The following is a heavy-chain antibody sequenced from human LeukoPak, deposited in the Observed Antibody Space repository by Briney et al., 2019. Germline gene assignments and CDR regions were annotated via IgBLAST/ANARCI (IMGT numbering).Heavy chain of an antibody. Sequence: GGSLRLSCVVSGFTLSSYSMNWVRQPPGKGLECVAHISRSGENVQYADSVKGRFTISRDITKNSLYLQMNSLRDEDTAVYYCAKDEGRPEYWGRGTLVTVSS. CDR2: ISRSGENV. CDR1: GFTLSSYS. J-gene: IGHJ4*02. D-gene: IGHD6-6*01. CDR3: AKDEGRPEY. V-gene: IGHV3-48*02.